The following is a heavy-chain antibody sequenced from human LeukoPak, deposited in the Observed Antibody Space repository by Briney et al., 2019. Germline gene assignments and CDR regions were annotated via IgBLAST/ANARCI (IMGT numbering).Heavy chain of an antibody. Sequence: GGSLRLSCEASGFTFDDYAMHWVRQAPGKGLEWVSGISWNSGSIGYADSVKGRFTISRDNAKNSLYLQMNSLRAEDTAVYYCAKPVGYSSSWFDYWGQGTLVTVSS. CDR1: GFTFDDYA. D-gene: IGHD6-13*01. J-gene: IGHJ4*02. CDR2: ISWNSGSI. V-gene: IGHV3-9*01. CDR3: AKPVGYSSSWFDY.